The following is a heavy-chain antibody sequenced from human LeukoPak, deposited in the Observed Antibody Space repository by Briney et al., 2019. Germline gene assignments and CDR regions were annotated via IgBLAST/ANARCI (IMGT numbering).Heavy chain of an antibody. D-gene: IGHD3-22*01. J-gene: IGHJ6*03. CDR2: TYYRSKWYT. CDR3: ARGGYFDSSGYPNYYSYYYMDA. CDR1: GHSVSTNSGS. Sequence: SQTLSLTYAISGHSVSTNSGSWTWITQSPSRGLEWLGRTYYRSKWYTHYAESVKGRIIINADTSQNQLSLQLNSVTPEDTAVYYCARGGYFDSSGYPNYYSYYYMDAWGKGTTVTVSS. V-gene: IGHV6-1*01.